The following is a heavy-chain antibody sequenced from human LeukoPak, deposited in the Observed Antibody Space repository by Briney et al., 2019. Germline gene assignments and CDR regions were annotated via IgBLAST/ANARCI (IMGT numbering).Heavy chain of an antibody. D-gene: IGHD5-12*01. CDR1: RFTFFSYG. J-gene: IGHJ4*02. CDR2: IRYDGSNK. CDR3: AKDLKATIGYFDY. Sequence: GGSLRLSCAASRFTFFSYGMHWVRQAPGKGLEWVAFIRYDGSNKYYADSVKGRFTISRDNSKNTLYLQMNSLRAEDTAVYYCAKDLKATIGYFDYWGQGTLVTVSS. V-gene: IGHV3-30*02.